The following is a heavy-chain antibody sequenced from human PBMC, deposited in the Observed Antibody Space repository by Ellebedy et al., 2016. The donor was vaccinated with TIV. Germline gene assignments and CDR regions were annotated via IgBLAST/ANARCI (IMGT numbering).Heavy chain of an antibody. CDR3: ARRGSYGDYAVQINSWFDR. J-gene: IGHJ5*02. CDR2: IYQDGSNQ. CDR1: GFSFRNYW. Sequence: PGGSLRLSCVASGFSFRNYWMGWVRQAPGKGLEWVANIYQDGSNQYYVDSVKGRFTISIDNANKSLFLQMNSLRGEDTAVYYCARRGSYGDYAVQINSWFDRWGRGTLVTVSS. D-gene: IGHD4-17*01. V-gene: IGHV3-7*01.